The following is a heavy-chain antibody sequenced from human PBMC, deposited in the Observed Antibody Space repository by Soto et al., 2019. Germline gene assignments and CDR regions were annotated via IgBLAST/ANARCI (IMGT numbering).Heavy chain of an antibody. J-gene: IGHJ4*02. V-gene: IGHV3-48*01. D-gene: IGHD3-10*01. CDR3: ARDPTMQFS. CDR1: GFTFSSYS. Sequence: GGSLRLSCAASGFTFSSYSMNWVRQAPGKGLEWVSYISSSSSTIYYADSVKGRFTISRDNAKNSLYLQMNSLRAEDTAVYYCARDPTMQFSGGQGTLVTVSS. CDR2: ISSSSSTI.